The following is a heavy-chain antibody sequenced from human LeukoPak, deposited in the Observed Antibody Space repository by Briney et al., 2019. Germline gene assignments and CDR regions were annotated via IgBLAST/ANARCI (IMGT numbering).Heavy chain of an antibody. D-gene: IGHD4-11*01. J-gene: IGHJ4*02. CDR3: ARGSIDYSNYGY. V-gene: IGHV1-8*01. Sequence: ASVKVSCKASGYTFTSYDINWVRQATGQGLEWMGWINPNSGNTGYAQKFQGRVTMTRNTSISTAYIELSSLRSEDTAVYYCARGSIDYSNYGYWGQGTLVTVSS. CDR2: INPNSGNT. CDR1: GYTFTSYD.